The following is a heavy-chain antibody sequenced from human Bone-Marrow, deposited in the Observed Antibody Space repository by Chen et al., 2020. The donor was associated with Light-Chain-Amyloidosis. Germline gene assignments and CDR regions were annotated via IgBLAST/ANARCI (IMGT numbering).Heavy chain of an antibody. CDR3: ARDEAAAAGTVPGPYYYYYYMDV. CDR1: GFNLDDYG. V-gene: IGHV3-20*04. Sequence: EVQLVETGGGLIQPGGSLRLSCAVSGFNLDDYGMSWVRHAPGKGLEWVSGIGWSGANRGYVDSVKGRFNISRDNAKNSLYLQMNSLRAEDTAVYYCARDEAAAAGTVPGPYYYYYYMDVWGKGTTVTVSS. D-gene: IGHD6-13*01. J-gene: IGHJ6*03. CDR2: IGWSGANR.